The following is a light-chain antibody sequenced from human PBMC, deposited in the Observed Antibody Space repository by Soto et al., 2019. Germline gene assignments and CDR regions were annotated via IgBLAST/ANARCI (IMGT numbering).Light chain of an antibody. CDR1: SSDVGHYNF. J-gene: IGLJ2*01. CDR3: AAWDDSLHGPYVV. V-gene: IGLV2-11*01. CDR2: DVT. Sequence: QSALTQPHSVSGSPGQSVTISCSGTSSDVGHYNFVSWYQHHPGKAPKLLIYDVTTRPSGVPDRFSGSKSGNTASLAISGLQSEDEADYYCAAWDDSLHGPYVVFGGGTKLTVL.